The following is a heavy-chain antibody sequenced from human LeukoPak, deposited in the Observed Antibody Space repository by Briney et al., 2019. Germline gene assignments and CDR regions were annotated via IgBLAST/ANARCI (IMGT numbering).Heavy chain of an antibody. CDR1: GETFDGYF. V-gene: IGHV4-34*01. CDR3: ARPYYDILTGYFV. J-gene: IGHJ4*02. D-gene: IGHD3-9*01. CDR2: INHRGAT. Sequence: PSETLSLTCAVYGETFDGYFWSWIRQPPGKGLEWIGEINHRGATNYNPSLKSRVTISVDTSKNQFSLNLKSVTAADTAVYYCARPYYDILTGYFVWGQGTLVTVSS.